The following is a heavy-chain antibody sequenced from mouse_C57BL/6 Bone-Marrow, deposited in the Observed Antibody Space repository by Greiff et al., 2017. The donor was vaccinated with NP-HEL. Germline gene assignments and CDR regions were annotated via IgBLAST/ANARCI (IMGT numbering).Heavy chain of an antibody. CDR3: ARRYGYAWVAY. Sequence: EVQLQQSGPELVKPGASVKLSCKASGYSFTGYYMNWVKQSPEQSLEWIGEINPSTGGTTYNQKFKAKATLTVDKSSSTAYMQLKSLTSEDSAVYYCARRYGYAWVAYWGQGTPVTVSA. J-gene: IGHJ3*01. V-gene: IGHV1-42*01. CDR1: GYSFTGYY. D-gene: IGHD1-1*01. CDR2: INPSTGGT.